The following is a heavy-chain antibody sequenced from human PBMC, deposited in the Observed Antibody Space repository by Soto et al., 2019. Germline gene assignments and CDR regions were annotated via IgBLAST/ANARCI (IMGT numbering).Heavy chain of an antibody. CDR3: ARLDEVLRFLVDT. J-gene: IGHJ5*02. CDR2: SYHTGTT. V-gene: IGHV4-30-2*01. Sequence: SETLSLTCGVSGDSVSTNRYSWGWIRQPPGKGLEWIGYSYHTGTTYYNPSLKTRVTIYVDRSKNNFSLNLTSVTAADTALYYCARLDEVLRFLVDTWGQGTLVTVSS. CDR1: GDSVSTNRYS. D-gene: IGHD3-3*01.